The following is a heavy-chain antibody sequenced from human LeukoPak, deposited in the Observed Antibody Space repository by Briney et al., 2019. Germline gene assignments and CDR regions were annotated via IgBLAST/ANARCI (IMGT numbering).Heavy chain of an antibody. Sequence: ASVKVSCKASGYTFTGYYMHWVRQAPGQGLEWMGWINPNSGGTNYAQKFQGRVTMTRDTSISTAYMELSRLRSDDTAVYYCGRGHLRITIFGVVTPSYFDYWGQGTLVTVSS. J-gene: IGHJ4*02. V-gene: IGHV1-2*02. CDR2: INPNSGGT. CDR3: GRGHLRITIFGVVTPSYFDY. D-gene: IGHD3-3*01. CDR1: GYTFTGYY.